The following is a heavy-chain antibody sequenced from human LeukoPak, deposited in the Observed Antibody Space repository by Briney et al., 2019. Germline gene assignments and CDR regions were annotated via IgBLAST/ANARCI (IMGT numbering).Heavy chain of an antibody. Sequence: GGSLRLSCAASGFILSGYWMSWVRRAPGKGLEWVANIKQDGDEKYYVDSVKGRFTISRDNSKNTLYLQMNSLRAEDTAVYYCAKVYGLWFGEFPFDYWGQGTLVTVFS. CDR2: IKQDGDEK. J-gene: IGHJ4*02. V-gene: IGHV3-7*03. CDR1: GFILSGYW. CDR3: AKVYGLWFGEFPFDY. D-gene: IGHD3-10*01.